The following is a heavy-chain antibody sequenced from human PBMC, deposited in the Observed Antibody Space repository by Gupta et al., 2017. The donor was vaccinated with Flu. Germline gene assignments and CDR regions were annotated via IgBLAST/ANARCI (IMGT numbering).Heavy chain of an antibody. J-gene: IGHJ4*02. D-gene: IGHD4-17*01. Sequence: QVQLVESGGGVVQPGRSLRLSCAASVFTFSSYGMHCVRQAPGKGLEWVAVISYDGSNKYYADSVKGRFTISRDNSKNTLYLQMNSLRAEDTAVYYCAKDGGHYGDDIFDYWGQGTLVTVSS. CDR3: AKDGGHYGDDIFDY. CDR1: VFTFSSYG. CDR2: ISYDGSNK. V-gene: IGHV3-30*18.